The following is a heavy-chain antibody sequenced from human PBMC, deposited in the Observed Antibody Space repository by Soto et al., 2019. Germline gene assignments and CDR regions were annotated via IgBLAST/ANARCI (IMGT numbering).Heavy chain of an antibody. CDR1: GGTSTRYA. CDR3: NRGSEYDFWSGYL. D-gene: IGHD3-3*01. J-gene: IGHJ4*02. Sequence: QERLVQSGAEVRKPGSSVKVSCRVTGGTSTRYAINWVRQAPGQGLEWMGGIVPMFGTSKYAQKFQGRVTITADTSTNIAYMELRSLRSEDTAVYYCNRGSEYDFWSGYLWGQGTLVSVSS. V-gene: IGHV1-69*06. CDR2: IVPMFGTS.